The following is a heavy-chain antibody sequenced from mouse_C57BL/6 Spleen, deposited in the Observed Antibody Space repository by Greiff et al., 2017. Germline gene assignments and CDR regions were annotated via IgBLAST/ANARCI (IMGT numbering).Heavy chain of an antibody. D-gene: IGHD1-1*01. J-gene: IGHJ1*03. CDR3: AKGSTTVVGGYWYFDV. CDR1: GYTFTDYN. CDR2: INPNNGGT. V-gene: IGHV1-18*01. Sequence: EVQLQQSGPELVKPGASVKIPCKASGYTFTDYNMDWVKQSHGKSLEWIGDINPNNGGTIYNQKFKGKATLTVDKSSSTAYMGLRSLTSEDTAVYYCAKGSTTVVGGYWYFDVWGTGTTVTVSS.